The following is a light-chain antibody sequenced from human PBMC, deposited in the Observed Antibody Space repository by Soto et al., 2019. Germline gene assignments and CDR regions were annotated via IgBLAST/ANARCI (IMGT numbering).Light chain of an antibody. V-gene: IGKV3-20*01. CDR3: QHYDTLS. J-gene: IGKJ5*01. CDR1: QSVRSTY. Sequence: EIVLTQSPGTLSLSPGERATLSCRASQSVRSTYLAWYQQKPGQAPRLLIYGASSRATGIPDRFTGSGSGTDFTLTISRLEPEDFAVYYWQHYDTLSFGQGTRLEIK. CDR2: GAS.